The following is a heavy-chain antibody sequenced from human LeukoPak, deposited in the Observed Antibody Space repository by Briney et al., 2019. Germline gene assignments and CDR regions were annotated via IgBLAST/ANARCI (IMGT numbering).Heavy chain of an antibody. V-gene: IGHV4-59*01. J-gene: IGHJ4*02. D-gene: IGHD3-3*01. CDR3: ASYDFWSGYFDY. Sequence: SETLSLTCTVSGGSISSYYWSWIRQPPGKGLEWIGYIYYSGSANYNPSLKSRITISVDTSKNQFSLKLSSVTAADTAVYYCASYDFWSGYFDYWGQGTLVTVSS. CDR1: GGSISSYY. CDR2: IYYSGSA.